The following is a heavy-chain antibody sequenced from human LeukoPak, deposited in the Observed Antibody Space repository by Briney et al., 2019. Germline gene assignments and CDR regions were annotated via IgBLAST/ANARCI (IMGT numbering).Heavy chain of an antibody. Sequence: SGPTLVEPTQTLTLTCTFSGFSLSTGAVGVAWICQPPGKALEWLALIYGNDDKRYSSSLRIRLTITKDTSKDQVVLTMTNMDPVDTATYYCVHDIPGGEGFQHWGQGTLVTVSS. CDR1: GFSLSTGAVG. D-gene: IGHD3-16*01. V-gene: IGHV2-5*01. CDR3: VHDIPGGEGFQH. J-gene: IGHJ1*01. CDR2: IYGNDDK.